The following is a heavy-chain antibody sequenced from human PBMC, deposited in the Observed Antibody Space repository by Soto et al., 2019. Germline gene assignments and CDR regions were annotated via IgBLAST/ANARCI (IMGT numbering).Heavy chain of an antibody. Sequence: GGSLRLSCAASGFTFSDYYMSWIRQAPGKGLEWVSYISSSSSYTNYADSVKGRFTISRDNAKNSLYLQMNSLRAEDTAVYYCAHTVTGDAWYYGMDVWGQGTTVTVSS. V-gene: IGHV3-11*06. CDR2: ISSSSSYT. CDR1: GFTFSDYY. J-gene: IGHJ6*02. D-gene: IGHD4-4*01. CDR3: AHTVTGDAWYYGMDV.